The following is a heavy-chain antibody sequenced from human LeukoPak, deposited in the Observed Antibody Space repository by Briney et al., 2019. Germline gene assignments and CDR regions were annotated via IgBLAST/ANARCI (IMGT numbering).Heavy chain of an antibody. CDR3: VRTYFDWYFDL. V-gene: IGHV3-7*01. Sequence: PGGSLRLSCAVSGFSYSSFWMNWVRQAPGKGLEGVANTNQDGSEKYYVDSVKGRFTISRDNAKNSLYLQMNSLRAEDTAVYYCVRTYFDWYFDLWGPGTLVSVSS. CDR1: GFSYSSFW. D-gene: IGHD2/OR15-2a*01. J-gene: IGHJ2*01. CDR2: TNQDGSEK.